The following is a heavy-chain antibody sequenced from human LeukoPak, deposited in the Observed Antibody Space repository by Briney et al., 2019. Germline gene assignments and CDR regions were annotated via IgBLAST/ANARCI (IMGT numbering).Heavy chain of an antibody. D-gene: IGHD3-16*01. CDR3: ARGGSAYPPYNWFAP. CDR1: GGSISDYY. Sequence: SETLSLTCTVSGGSISDYYCNWLRQPPGKGLEWIGYIYYGGSTNYNPSLKSRVTISVDTSKYQFSLNLNSVTAADTAVYYCARGGSAYPPYNWFAPWGQGTLVTVSS. J-gene: IGHJ5*02. V-gene: IGHV4-59*01. CDR2: IYYGGST.